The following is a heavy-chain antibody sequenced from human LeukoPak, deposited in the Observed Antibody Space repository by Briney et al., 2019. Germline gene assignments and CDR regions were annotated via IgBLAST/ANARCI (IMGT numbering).Heavy chain of an antibody. CDR2: IIPIFGTA. CDR1: GGTFSSYA. D-gene: IGHD3-16*01. CDR3: ARDGLPLGPQYYYYGMDV. V-gene: IGHV1-69*13. Sequence: SVKVSCKASGGTFSSYAISWVRQAPGQGLEWMGGIIPIFGTANYAQKFQGRVTITADESTSTAYMELSSLRSEDTAVYYCARDGLPLGPQYYYYGMDVWGQGTTVTVSS. J-gene: IGHJ6*02.